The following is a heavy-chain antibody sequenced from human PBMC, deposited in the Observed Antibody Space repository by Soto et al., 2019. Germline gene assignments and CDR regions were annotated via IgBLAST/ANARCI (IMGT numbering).Heavy chain of an antibody. Sequence: GGSLRLSCVVSEFSVSNNFMTWVRQAPGKGLEWVSRIYSGGGTSYADTVKGRFTISRDKSKNTLYLKMNSLRGDDTAVYYCATSPTEGYWGQGTPVTVSS. CDR3: ATSPTEGY. V-gene: IGHV3-66*01. D-gene: IGHD2-2*01. J-gene: IGHJ4*02. CDR2: IYSGGGT. CDR1: EFSVSNNF.